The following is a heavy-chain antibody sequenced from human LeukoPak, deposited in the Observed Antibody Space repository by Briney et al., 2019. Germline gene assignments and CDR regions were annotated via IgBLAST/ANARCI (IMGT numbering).Heavy chain of an antibody. D-gene: IGHD2-2*01. J-gene: IGHJ4*02. CDR3: ARHGNVVVVPAAKGFDY. V-gene: IGHV4-39*01. Sequence: PSETLSLTCTVSGGSFSSSNYFWVWIRQPPGKRLELIGSIYYSGNSYYNPSLQSRVTISVDTSKNHSSLKLRSVMGADTAVYSCARHGNVVVVPAAKGFDYWGQGTQVTVSS. CDR1: GGSFSSSNYF. CDR2: IYYSGNS.